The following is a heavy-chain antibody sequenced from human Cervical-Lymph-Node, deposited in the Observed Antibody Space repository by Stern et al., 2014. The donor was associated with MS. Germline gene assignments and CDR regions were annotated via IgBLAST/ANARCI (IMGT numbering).Heavy chain of an antibody. CDR2: IDGSSNYI. D-gene: IGHD2-21*02. CDR3: ARTGVTDYYSSYAMDV. V-gene: IGHV3-21*01. CDR1: GFTFRTPS. J-gene: IGHJ6*02. Sequence: VQLVESGGGLIKPGGSLRLSCAASGFTFRTPSMNWVRQGPGQGLEWVSSIDGSSNYIYYADSVKGRFTISRDNAGNSLYLEMNSLRADDTAVYYCARTGVTDYYSSYAMDVWGQGTTVTVSS.